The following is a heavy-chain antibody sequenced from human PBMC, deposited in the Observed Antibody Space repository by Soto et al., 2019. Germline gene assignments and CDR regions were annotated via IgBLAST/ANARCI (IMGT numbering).Heavy chain of an antibody. CDR3: ARELGSGDGGNQIDY. V-gene: IGHV3-33*01. J-gene: IGHJ4*02. Sequence: QVQLVESGGGVVQPGRSLRLSCAASGFTFSSYGMHWVRQAPGKGLEWVAVIWYDGSNKYYADSVKGRFTISRDNSKNTLYLQMNSLRAEDTAVYYFARELGSGDGGNQIDYWGQGTLVTVSS. CDR2: IWYDGSNK. D-gene: IGHD3-10*01. CDR1: GFTFSSYG.